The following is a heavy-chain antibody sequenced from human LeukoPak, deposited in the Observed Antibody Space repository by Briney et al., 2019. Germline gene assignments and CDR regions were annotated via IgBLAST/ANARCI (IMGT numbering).Heavy chain of an antibody. CDR3: ARPTGRGGYPTDPFDI. J-gene: IGHJ3*02. CDR1: GGSIRSSNW. Sequence: SGTLSLTCAVSGGSIRSSNWWSWVRQPPGKGLEWIGEIYHSGGATNYNPSLKSRVTISVDKSKNQFSLQLSSVTAADTALYYCARPTGRGGYPTDPFDIWGQGTMVTVSS. D-gene: IGHD6-25*01. V-gene: IGHV4-4*02. CDR2: IYHSGGAT.